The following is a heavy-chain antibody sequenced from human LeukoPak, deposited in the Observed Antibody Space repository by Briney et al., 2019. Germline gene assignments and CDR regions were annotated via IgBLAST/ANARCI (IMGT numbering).Heavy chain of an antibody. J-gene: IGHJ4*02. CDR2: IRNKAYGGTA. CDR3: TREKRYFDWFQADY. V-gene: IGHV3-49*03. Sequence: GGSLRLSCTASGFTFSDYAMSWFRQAPGKGLEWVGFIRNKAYGGTAEYAASVKGRFNISRDDSKTIAYLQMNSLKTEDTAVYYCTREKRYFDWFQADYWGQGTLVTVSS. CDR1: GFTFSDYA. D-gene: IGHD3-9*01.